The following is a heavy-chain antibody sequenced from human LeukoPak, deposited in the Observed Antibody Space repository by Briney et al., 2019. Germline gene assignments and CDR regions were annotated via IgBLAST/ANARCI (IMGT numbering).Heavy chain of an antibody. V-gene: IGHV4-34*01. D-gene: IGHD6-19*01. CDR3: ARGGFFAYSSGWYTY. J-gene: IGHJ4*02. CDR1: GGSFSGYY. Sequence: PSETLSLTCAVYGGSFSGYYWSWIRQPPGKGLEWIGEINHSGSTNCNPSLKSRVTISVDTSKNQFSLKLSSVTAADTAVYYCARGGFFAYSSGWYTYWGQGTLVTVSS. CDR2: INHSGST.